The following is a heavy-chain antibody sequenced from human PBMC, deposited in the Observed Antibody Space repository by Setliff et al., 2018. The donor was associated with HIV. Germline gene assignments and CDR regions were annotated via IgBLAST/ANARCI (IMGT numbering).Heavy chain of an antibody. CDR1: GFSFSSYT. J-gene: IGHJ4*02. Sequence: GGSLRLSCEASGFSFSSYTMNWVRQAPGKGLEWVAVISYDGNYKYYSDSVKGRFTISRDNSKNTLYLQMDSLRPKDTAAYYCARAPSWQRQVDFWGQGTLVTVSS. CDR3: ARAPSWQRQVDF. CDR2: ISYDGNYK. D-gene: IGHD6-25*01. V-gene: IGHV3-30*04.